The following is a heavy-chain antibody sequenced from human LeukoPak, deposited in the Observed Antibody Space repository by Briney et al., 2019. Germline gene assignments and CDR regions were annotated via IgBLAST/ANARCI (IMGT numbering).Heavy chain of an antibody. CDR3: ARQGMVITSDYYYYGMDV. J-gene: IGHJ6*02. CDR2: IYYSGST. V-gene: IGHV4-39*01. D-gene: IGHD3-3*01. Sequence: SETLSLTCTVSGGSISSSRYYWGWIRQPPGKGLEWIGSIYYSGSTYYNPSLKSRVTISVDTSKNQFSLKLSSVTAADTAVYYCARQGMVITSDYYYYGMDVWGQGTTVTVSS. CDR1: GGSISSSRYY.